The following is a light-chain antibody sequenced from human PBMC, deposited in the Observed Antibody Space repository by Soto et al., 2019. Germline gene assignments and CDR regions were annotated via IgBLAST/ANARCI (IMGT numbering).Light chain of an antibody. Sequence: EIQMTQSPSTLSASVGDRVTITCRASQSISSWLAWYQQKPGKAPKLLIYDASSLESGVPSRFSGSGSGTEFTLTISSLQPDDFATYYCQQYNSYPWTFGQGTNVDIK. CDR2: DAS. V-gene: IGKV1-5*01. CDR3: QQYNSYPWT. CDR1: QSISSW. J-gene: IGKJ1*01.